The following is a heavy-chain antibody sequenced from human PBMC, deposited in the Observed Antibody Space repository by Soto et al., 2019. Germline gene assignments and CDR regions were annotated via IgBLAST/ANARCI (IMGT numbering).Heavy chain of an antibody. CDR2: IYYSGST. J-gene: IGHJ4*02. D-gene: IGHD6-13*01. CDR3: ARRSSIWYFLVL. V-gene: IGHV4-39*01. CDR1: GGSISSSSYY. Sequence: ADTLSLTCTVSGGSISSSSYYWGWIRQPPGKGLEWIGSIYYSGSTYYIPSLKSRVTISVDTSKNQFSLKLSSVTAADTAVYYCARRSSIWYFLVLGGQGTLVTVSS.